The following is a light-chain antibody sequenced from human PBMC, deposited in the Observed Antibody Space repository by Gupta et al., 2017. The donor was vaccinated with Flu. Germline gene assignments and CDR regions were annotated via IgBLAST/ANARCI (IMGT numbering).Light chain of an antibody. CDR1: QHLVFSDGHTY. Sequence: DAVPTQPPRSLTLTLRQPHSISRRSSQHLVFSDGHTYLNWFQQRPGQSPRRLIYEASNRHSGVPDRFSGSGSGTDFTLKISRVEAEDVGVYYCKQCKHWPAGFGQGTKLEIK. CDR2: EAS. CDR3: KQCKHWPAG. J-gene: IGKJ2*03. V-gene: IGKV2-30*01.